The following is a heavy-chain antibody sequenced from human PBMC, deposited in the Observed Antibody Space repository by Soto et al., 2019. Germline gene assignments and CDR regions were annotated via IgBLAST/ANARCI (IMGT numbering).Heavy chain of an antibody. CDR1: GGTFSTYT. J-gene: IGHJ4*02. Sequence: QVQLVQSGAEVKKPGSSVKVSCKASGGTFSTYTISWVRQAPGQGLEWMGVIIPIFTTANYAQKFQGRVTITADKSTSTAYMELSSLRSEDTAVYYCASTVGPSGSYFFDYWGQGTLVTDSS. D-gene: IGHD1-26*01. CDR3: ASTVGPSGSYFFDY. V-gene: IGHV1-69*06. CDR2: IIPIFTTA.